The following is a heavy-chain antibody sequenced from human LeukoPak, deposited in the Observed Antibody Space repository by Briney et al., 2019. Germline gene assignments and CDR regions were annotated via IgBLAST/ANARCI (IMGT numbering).Heavy chain of an antibody. CDR2: INPNSGGT. V-gene: IGHV1-2*02. CDR1: GYTFSGYY. Sequence: GAAVKVSCKASGYTFSGYYMHWVRQAPGQGLEWMGWINPNSGGTNYAQKFQGRVTMTRDTSISTAYMELSRLRSDDTAVYYCARALFKKSYCSSTSCYNPLDYWGQGTLVTVSS. D-gene: IGHD2-2*02. CDR3: ARALFKKSYCSSTSCYNPLDY. J-gene: IGHJ4*02.